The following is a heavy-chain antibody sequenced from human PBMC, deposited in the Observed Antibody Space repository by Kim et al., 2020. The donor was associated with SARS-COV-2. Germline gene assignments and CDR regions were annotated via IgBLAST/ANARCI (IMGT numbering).Heavy chain of an antibody. CDR3: ARGDTAMVMVDFDY. CDR2: IYHSGST. CDR1: GYSISSGYY. Sequence: SETLSLTCTVSGYSISSGYYWGWIRQPPGKGLEWIGSIYHSGSTYYNPSLKSRVTISVDTSKNQFSLKLSSVTAADTAVYYCARGDTAMVMVDFDYWGQGTLVTVSS. D-gene: IGHD5-18*01. J-gene: IGHJ4*02. V-gene: IGHV4-38-2*02.